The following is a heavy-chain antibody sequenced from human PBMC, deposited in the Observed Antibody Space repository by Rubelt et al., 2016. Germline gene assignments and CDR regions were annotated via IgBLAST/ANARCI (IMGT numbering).Heavy chain of an antibody. D-gene: IGHD3-3*01. V-gene: IGHV4-34*01. CDR3: ARAYYDWTKYYVDY. CDR2: INHSGST. CDR1: GGSFSGYY. J-gene: IGHJ4*02. Sequence: QLQLQESGPGLVKPSETLSLTCAVYGGSFSGYYWSWIRQPPGKGLEWIGEINHSGSTNYNPSLKSRVTISVDTSKNQFSLKLSSVTAADTAVYYCARAYYDWTKYYVDYWGQGTLVTVSS.